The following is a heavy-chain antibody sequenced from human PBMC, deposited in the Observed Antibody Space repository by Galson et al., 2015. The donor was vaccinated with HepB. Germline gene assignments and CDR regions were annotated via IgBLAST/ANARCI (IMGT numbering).Heavy chain of an antibody. CDR2: LQSGGSA. CDR3: AGRDTSSWSPY. V-gene: IGHV3-53*01. Sequence: SLRLSCAASGFIVSSYYMSWVRQAPGKGLEWVSVLQSGGSAYYADSVKGRFTTSRDNSKNTLYLHMNSLRVEDTALYFCAGRDTSSWSPYCGPGTLVTASS. J-gene: IGHJ4*02. CDR1: GFIVSSYY. D-gene: IGHD2-2*01.